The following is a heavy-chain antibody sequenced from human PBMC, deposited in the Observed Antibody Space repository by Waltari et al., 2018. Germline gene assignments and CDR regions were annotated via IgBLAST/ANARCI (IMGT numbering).Heavy chain of an antibody. Sequence: EVQLLESGGGLVQPGGSLRLSCAASGFTFSSYAMSWVRQAPGKGLEWVSVIYSGGSTYYADSVKGRFTISRDNSKNTLYLQMNSLRAEDTAVYYCAKGDSSGYLYWGQGTLVTVSS. J-gene: IGHJ4*02. CDR3: AKGDSSGYLY. V-gene: IGHV3-23*03. CDR1: GFTFSSYA. CDR2: IYSGGST. D-gene: IGHD3-22*01.